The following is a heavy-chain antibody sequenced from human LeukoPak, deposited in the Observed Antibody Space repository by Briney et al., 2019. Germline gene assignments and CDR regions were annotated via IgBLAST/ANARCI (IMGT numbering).Heavy chain of an antibody. D-gene: IGHD3-22*01. J-gene: IGHJ4*02. Sequence: PGGSLRLSCAASGFTFSSYGMHWVRQAPGKGLEWVAVISYDGSNKYYADSVKGRFTISRDNSKNTLYLQMNSLRAEDTAVYYCAGPTSSGYVCFEYWGQGTLVTVSS. CDR1: GFTFSSYG. CDR2: ISYDGSNK. V-gene: IGHV3-30*03. CDR3: AGPTSSGYVCFEY.